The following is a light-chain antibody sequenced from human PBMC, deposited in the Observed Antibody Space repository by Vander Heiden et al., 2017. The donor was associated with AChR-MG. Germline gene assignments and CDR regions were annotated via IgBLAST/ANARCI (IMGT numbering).Light chain of an antibody. J-gene: IGLJ7*01. V-gene: IGLV3-19*01. Sequence: SSALTQHPAVSVALGQTVRITCQGDSLRSYYASWYQQKPGQAPVLIIYGKNNRTSGIPDRFSGSSSGNTASLTITGAQAEDEADYYCNSRDSSGNHAVFGGGTQLTVL. CDR3: NSRDSSGNHAV. CDR1: SLRSYY. CDR2: GKN.